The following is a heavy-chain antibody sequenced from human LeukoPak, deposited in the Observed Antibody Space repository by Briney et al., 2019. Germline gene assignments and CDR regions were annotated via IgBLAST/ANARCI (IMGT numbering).Heavy chain of an antibody. J-gene: IGHJ4*02. CDR3: ARDWNGSGTAFDH. CDR2: IKVDGTEK. CDR1: GFSFSAYW. D-gene: IGHD1-1*01. Sequence: GGSLRLSCAASGFSFSAYWMSWVRQAPGKGLEWVANIKVDGTEKYSVDSVKGRFTISRDNAKNSLSLQMSGLRAEDTAVYYCARDWNGSGTAFDHWGQGTLVTVSS. V-gene: IGHV3-7*05.